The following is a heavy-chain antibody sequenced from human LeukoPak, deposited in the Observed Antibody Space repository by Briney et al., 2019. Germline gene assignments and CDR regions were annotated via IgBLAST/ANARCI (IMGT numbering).Heavy chain of an antibody. Sequence: PSETLSLTCGVSGGSITQTNYWTWVRQPPGKGLEWIGSIYVSGSTHYNPSLKSRVTISVDRSKNQLSLKLYSVTAADTAVFYCARNYFDGSGFFYWGQGTLVTVSS. V-gene: IGHV4-39*01. CDR2: IYVSGST. J-gene: IGHJ4*02. CDR1: GGSITQTNY. CDR3: ARNYFDGSGFFY. D-gene: IGHD3-22*01.